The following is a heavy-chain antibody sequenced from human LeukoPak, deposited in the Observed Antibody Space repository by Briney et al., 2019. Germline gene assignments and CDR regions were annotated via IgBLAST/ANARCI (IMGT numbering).Heavy chain of an antibody. CDR1: GYTFTGYY. D-gene: IGHD4-17*01. J-gene: IGHJ4*02. V-gene: IGHV1-2*02. Sequence: GASVKVSCKASGYTFTGYYMHWVRQAPGQGLEWMGWINPNSGGTNYAQKFQGRVTMTRDTSTSTVYMELSSLRSEDTAVYYCARGSAYGDYVNYDYWGQGTLVTVSS. CDR2: INPNSGGT. CDR3: ARGSAYGDYVNYDY.